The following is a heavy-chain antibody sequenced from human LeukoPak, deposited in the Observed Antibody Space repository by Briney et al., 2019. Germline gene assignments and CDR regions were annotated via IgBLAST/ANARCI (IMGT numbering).Heavy chain of an antibody. D-gene: IGHD3-22*01. CDR3: AREMGGYHNWFDP. CDR2: IYTSGST. V-gene: IGHV4-4*07. Sequence: PETLSLTCTVSGGSTSSTYWSWIRPPAGEGLEWIGRIYTSGSTNSSTSLKRRVNISVETSKNHFSLNLSSVTAAVTAVYYCAREMGGYHNWFDPWGQGTLVTVSS. J-gene: IGHJ5*02. CDR1: GGSTSSTY.